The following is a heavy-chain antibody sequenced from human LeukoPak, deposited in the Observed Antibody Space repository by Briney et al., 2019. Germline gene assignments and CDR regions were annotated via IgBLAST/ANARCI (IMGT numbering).Heavy chain of an antibody. CDR2: IKDDAEGGTT. CDR3: TTGTFGRVDH. V-gene: IGHV3-15*01. CDR1: GFSVSNAW. Sequence: NPGGSLRLSCAASGFSVSNAWMSWVRQPPGKGLEWVGRIKDDAEGGTTDYVPPVKGRFTISRNASTNTLYMQMNDVEAEDTAVYYCTTGTFGRVDHWGQGALVLVSS. D-gene: IGHD3-16*01. J-gene: IGHJ5*02.